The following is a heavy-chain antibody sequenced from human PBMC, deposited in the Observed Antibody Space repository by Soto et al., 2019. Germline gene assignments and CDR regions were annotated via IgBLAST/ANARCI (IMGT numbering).Heavy chain of an antibody. Sequence: QVQLVQSGAEVKKPGASVKVSCKASGYTFTSCAMHWVRQAPGQRLEWMGWINAGNGNTKYSQKFQGRVTITRDTSASTAYMELSSLRSEDTAVYYCATVGEVYCSGGSCYPFDYWGQGTLVTVSS. V-gene: IGHV1-3*01. CDR1: GYTFTSCA. CDR3: ATVGEVYCSGGSCYPFDY. D-gene: IGHD2-15*01. J-gene: IGHJ4*02. CDR2: INAGNGNT.